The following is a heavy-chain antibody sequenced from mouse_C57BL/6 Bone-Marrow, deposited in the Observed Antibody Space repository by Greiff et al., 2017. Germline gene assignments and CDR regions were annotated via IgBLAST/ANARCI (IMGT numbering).Heavy chain of an antibody. J-gene: IGHJ2*01. D-gene: IGHD1-1*01. CDR2: IDPEDGET. V-gene: IGHV14-2*01. CDR1: GFNIKDYY. Sequence: EVQVVESGAELVKPGASVTLSCTASGFNIKDYYIHWVKQRTEQGLEWIGRIDPEDGETTYAPKFQDKATITADTSSNTAYLQLSSLTSEDTAVYYCTRSLIYYGTNYWGQGTTLTVSS. CDR3: TRSLIYYGTNY.